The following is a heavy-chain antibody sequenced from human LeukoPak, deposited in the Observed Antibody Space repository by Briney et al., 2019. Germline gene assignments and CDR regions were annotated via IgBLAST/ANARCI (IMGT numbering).Heavy chain of an antibody. J-gene: IGHJ4*02. CDR1: GYTFTSYG. V-gene: IGHV1-18*01. Sequence: GASVKVSCKASGYTFTSYGISWVRQAPGQGLEWMGWISAYNGNTNYAQKLQGRVTMTTDTSTSTAYMELRSLRSDDTAVYYCAMARGFYDSSGYPDYWGQGTLVTVSS. CDR2: ISAYNGNT. CDR3: AMARGFYDSSGYPDY. D-gene: IGHD3-22*01.